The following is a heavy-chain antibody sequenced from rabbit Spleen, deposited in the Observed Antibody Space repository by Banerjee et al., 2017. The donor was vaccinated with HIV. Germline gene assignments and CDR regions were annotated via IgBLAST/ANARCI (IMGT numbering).Heavy chain of an antibody. D-gene: IGHD6-1*01. CDR3: ARNFANTAYFTRLDL. V-gene: IGHV1S45*01. CDR1: GFTISNSYW. Sequence: QEQLEESGGGLVQPEGSLTLTCTASGFTISNSYWMCWVRQAPGKGLEWIGCIYTGSGSTYYASWAKGRFTISKTSSTTVTLQMTSLTAADTATYFCARNFANTAYFTRLDLWGPGTLVTVS. CDR2: IYTGSGST. J-gene: IGHJ3*01.